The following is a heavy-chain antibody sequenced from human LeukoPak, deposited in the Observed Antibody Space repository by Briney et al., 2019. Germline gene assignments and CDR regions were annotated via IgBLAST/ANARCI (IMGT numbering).Heavy chain of an antibody. V-gene: IGHV1-18*01. CDR3: ARSDYRKKFDY. CDR1: GYTFTSYG. CDR2: ISAYNGNT. J-gene: IGHJ4*02. D-gene: IGHD4-11*01. Sequence: ASVKVSCKASGYTFTSYGISWVRQATGQGLECMGWISAYNGNTNYAQKLQGRVTMTTDISTSTAYVELRSLRSDDTAVYYCARSDYRKKFDYWGQGTLVTVSS.